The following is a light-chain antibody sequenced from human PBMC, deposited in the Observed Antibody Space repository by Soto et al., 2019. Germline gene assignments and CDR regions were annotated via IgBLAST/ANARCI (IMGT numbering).Light chain of an antibody. Sequence: DIQMTQSPSSLSASVGDSVTITCRASQNIFSFLGWYQHNPGKAPELLIYAASSLRSGVPSRFSRRGSGTAFALTISNLPPEESATLYCQQSYSVPHAFGQGTKLEIK. J-gene: IGKJ2*01. V-gene: IGKV1-39*01. CDR2: AAS. CDR1: QNIFSF. CDR3: QQSYSVPHA.